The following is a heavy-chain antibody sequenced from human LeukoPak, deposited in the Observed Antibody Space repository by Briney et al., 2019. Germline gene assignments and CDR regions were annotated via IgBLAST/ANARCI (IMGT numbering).Heavy chain of an antibody. J-gene: IGHJ4*02. V-gene: IGHV3-30-3*01. CDR1: GFTFSSYA. CDR3: ARALKLLFGYFDY. D-gene: IGHD2-2*01. CDR2: ISYDGSNK. Sequence: GGSLRLSCAASGFTFSSYAMHWVRQAPGKGLEWVAVISYDGSNKYYADSVKGRFTISRDNSKNTLYLQMNSLRAEDTAVYYCARALKLLFGYFDYWGQGTLVTVSS.